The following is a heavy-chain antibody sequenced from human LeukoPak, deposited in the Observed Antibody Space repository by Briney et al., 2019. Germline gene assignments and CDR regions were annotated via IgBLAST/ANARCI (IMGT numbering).Heavy chain of an antibody. CDR3: ATHTGDSRFDS. J-gene: IGHJ4*02. D-gene: IGHD4-17*01. V-gene: IGHV4-61*01. CDR2: IYYSGST. CDR1: GASVSSGNYY. Sequence: PSETLSLTCTVSGASVSSGNYYWNWIRQPPGKGLEWVGYIYYSGSTKYNPSLKNRVAMSVDTSRNQFSLKLSSVIAADTAVYYCATHTGDSRFDSWGQGTLVTVSS.